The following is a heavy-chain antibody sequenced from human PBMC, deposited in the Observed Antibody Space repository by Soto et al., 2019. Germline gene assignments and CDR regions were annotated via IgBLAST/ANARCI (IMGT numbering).Heavy chain of an antibody. J-gene: IGHJ4*02. Sequence: QVQLVQSGAEVRKPGSSVKVSCKASGDTFSFYTINWVRQAPGLGLEWMGRVNPIVSMSNYAQKFKGRVTITADKSTNTAYMQLSSLRSEETAIYYCAASYGSGYRAFDYWGQVALVTVAA. CDR3: AASYGSGYRAFDY. D-gene: IGHD3-10*01. CDR1: GDTFSFYT. CDR2: VNPIVSMS. V-gene: IGHV1-69*02.